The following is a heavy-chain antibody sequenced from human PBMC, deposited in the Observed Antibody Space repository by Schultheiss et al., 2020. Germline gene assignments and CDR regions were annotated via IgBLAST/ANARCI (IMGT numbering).Heavy chain of an antibody. CDR1: GGSISSYY. Sequence: SETLSLTCTVSGGSISSYYWSWIRQPAGKGLEWIGYIYYSGSTNYNPSLKSRVTISVDTSKNQFSLKLSSVTAADTAVYYCARRGSGVTTSGGMDVWGQGTTVTVSS. CDR2: IYYSGST. CDR3: ARRGSGVTTSGGMDV. J-gene: IGHJ6*02. V-gene: IGHV4-59*12. D-gene: IGHD4-17*01.